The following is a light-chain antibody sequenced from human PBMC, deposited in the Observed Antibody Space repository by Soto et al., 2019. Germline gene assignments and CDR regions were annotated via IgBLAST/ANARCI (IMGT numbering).Light chain of an antibody. Sequence: DIQMTQSPSSLSASVGDRVTITCRASQGISNYLAWYQQKPGKVPKLLIYAASTLQSGVPSRFSGSGSGTDFALTISSLQPDDVANFYCQKCGIAPFTFGGGTKVELK. V-gene: IGKV1-27*01. CDR1: QGISNY. CDR3: QKCGIAPFT. CDR2: AAS. J-gene: IGKJ4*01.